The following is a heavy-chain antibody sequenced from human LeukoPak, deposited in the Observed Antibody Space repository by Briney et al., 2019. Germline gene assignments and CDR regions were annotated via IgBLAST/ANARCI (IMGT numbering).Heavy chain of an antibody. D-gene: IGHD4-17*01. V-gene: IGHV4-59*01. CDR3: ARGGVTPDYGDLRAYYYYMDV. Sequence: SETLSLTCTVSGGSISSYYWSWIRQPPGKGLEWIGYIYYSGSTNYNPSLKSRVTISVDTSKNQFSLKLSSVTAADTAVYYCARGGVTPDYGDLRAYYYYMDVWGKGTTVTVSS. J-gene: IGHJ6*03. CDR1: GGSISSYY. CDR2: IYYSGST.